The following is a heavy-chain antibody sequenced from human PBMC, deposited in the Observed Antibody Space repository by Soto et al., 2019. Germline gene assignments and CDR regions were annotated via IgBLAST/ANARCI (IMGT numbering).Heavy chain of an antibody. J-gene: IGHJ5*02. CDR3: ARVVVVPAAIRGLGWFDP. Sequence: QVQLVQSGAEVKKPGASVKVSCKASGYTFTSYTFSWVRQAPGQGLEWMGWISANNGNTNYAQKLQGRVTMTTDTSTSTAYMELRSLRSDDTAVYYCARVVVVPAAIRGLGWFDPWGQGTLVTVSS. D-gene: IGHD2-2*02. CDR2: ISANNGNT. V-gene: IGHV1-18*04. CDR1: GYTFTSYT.